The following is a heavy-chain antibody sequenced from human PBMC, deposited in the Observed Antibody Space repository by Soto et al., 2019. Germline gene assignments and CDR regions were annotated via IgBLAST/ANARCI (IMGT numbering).Heavy chain of an antibody. Sequence: SLRLSCEGSGFNFRDYSINWVRQAPGKGLEWVSFSSSSGQYIKYADSVKGRFTISRDNAKNSVHLQMNSLRVEDTAIYYCARGARYDTLTGYLWGQGTRVTVSS. CDR1: GFNFRDYS. V-gene: IGHV3-21*06. CDR2: SSSSGQYI. CDR3: ARGARYDTLTGYL. D-gene: IGHD3-9*01. J-gene: IGHJ5*02.